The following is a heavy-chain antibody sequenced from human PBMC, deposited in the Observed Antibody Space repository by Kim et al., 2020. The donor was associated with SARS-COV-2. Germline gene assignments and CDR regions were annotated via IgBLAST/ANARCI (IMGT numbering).Heavy chain of an antibody. D-gene: IGHD3-10*01. J-gene: IGHJ3*02. V-gene: IGHV1-2*05. CDR1: GYTFTGYY. CDR2: INPNSGGT. Sequence: ASVKVSCKASGYTFTGYYMHWVRQAPGQGLEWMGRINPNSGGTNYAQKFQGRVTMTRDTSISTAYMELSRLRSDDTVVYYCARESGSGSYYNHESDAFDIWGQGTMVTVSS. CDR3: ARESGSGSYYNHESDAFDI.